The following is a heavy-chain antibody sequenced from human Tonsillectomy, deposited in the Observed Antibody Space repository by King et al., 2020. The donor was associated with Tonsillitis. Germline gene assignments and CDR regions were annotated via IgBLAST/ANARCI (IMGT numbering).Heavy chain of an antibody. V-gene: IGHV4-39*01. CDR2: IYYSGST. J-gene: IGHJ6*02. CDR3: ARHWVVAPPMDV. D-gene: IGHD2-15*01. Sequence: QLQESGPGLVKPSETLSLTCTVSGGSISSSSYYWGWIRQPPGKGLEWIGSIYYSGSTYYNPSLKSRVTISVDTSKNQVSLKNSSVTAADTAIYSCARHWVVAPPMDVWGQGTTVTVSS. CDR1: GGSISSSSYY.